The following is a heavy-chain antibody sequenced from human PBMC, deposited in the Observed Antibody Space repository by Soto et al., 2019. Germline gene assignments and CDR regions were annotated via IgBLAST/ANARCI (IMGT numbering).Heavy chain of an antibody. CDR1: GGSISSYY. CDR3: ARDLGYYYGMDV. V-gene: IGHV4-59*01. J-gene: IGHJ6*02. D-gene: IGHD7-27*01. CDR2: IYYSGST. Sequence: SETLSLTCTVSGGSISSYYWSWIRQPPGKGLEWIGYIYYSGSTNYNPSLKSRVTISVDTSKNQFSLKLSSVTAADTAVYYCARDLGYYYGMDVWGQGTTVTVSS.